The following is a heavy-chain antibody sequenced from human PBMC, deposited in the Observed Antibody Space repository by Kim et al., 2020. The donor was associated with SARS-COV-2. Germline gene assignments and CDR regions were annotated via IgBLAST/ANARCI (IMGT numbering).Heavy chain of an antibody. CDR3: ARRGGIVNNYNY. V-gene: IGHV4-39*01. Sequence: DCNPSIQSRVTISVDPSKNQFSLNLRSVTATDTAVYYCARRGGIVNNYNYWGQGTLVTVSS. D-gene: IGHD1-1*01. J-gene: IGHJ4*02.